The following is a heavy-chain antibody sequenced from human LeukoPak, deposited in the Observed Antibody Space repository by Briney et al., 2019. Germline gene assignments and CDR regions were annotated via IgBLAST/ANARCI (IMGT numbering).Heavy chain of an antibody. CDR3: AREEEMTIPNYYYYYMDV. Sequence: PSQTLSLTCTVSGGSISRGDYYWSWIRQPPGKGLEWIGYIYYSGSTYYNPSLKSRVTISVDTSKNQFSLKLSSVTAADTAVYYCAREEEMTIPNYYYYYMDVWGKGTTVTVSS. J-gene: IGHJ6*03. CDR2: IYYSGST. V-gene: IGHV4-30-4*08. D-gene: IGHD3-3*01. CDR1: GGSISRGDYY.